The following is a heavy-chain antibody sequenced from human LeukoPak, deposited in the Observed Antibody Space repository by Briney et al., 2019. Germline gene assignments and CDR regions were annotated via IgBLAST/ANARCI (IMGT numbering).Heavy chain of an antibody. V-gene: IGHV3-48*01. Sequence: GGSLRLSCAASGFAFSTYSMNWVRQAPGKGLEWVSFLSSSSSTIYYADSVKGRFTISRDNAKNSLYLQINSLRAEDTAMYYCARDQGYYFDYWGQGALVTVSS. J-gene: IGHJ4*02. CDR1: GFAFSTYS. CDR2: LSSSSSTI. CDR3: ARDQGYYFDY.